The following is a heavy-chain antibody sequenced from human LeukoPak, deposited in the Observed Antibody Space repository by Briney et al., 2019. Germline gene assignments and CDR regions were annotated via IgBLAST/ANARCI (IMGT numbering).Heavy chain of an antibody. CDR3: AREDDSSGYNFDY. CDR1: GFTFSSYA. D-gene: IGHD3-22*01. V-gene: IGHV3-30*04. CDR2: ISYDGSNK. Sequence: PGRSLRLSCAASGFTFSSYARHWVRRAPGKGLEGVAVISYDGSNKYYADSVKGRFTISRDNSKNTLYLQMNSLRAEDTAVYYCAREDDSSGYNFDYWGQGTLVTVSS. J-gene: IGHJ4*02.